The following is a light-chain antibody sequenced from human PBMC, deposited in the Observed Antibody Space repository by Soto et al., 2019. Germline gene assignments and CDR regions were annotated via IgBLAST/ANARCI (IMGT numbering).Light chain of an antibody. Sequence: DIQMTQSPSSLSASVGDRVTITCRASQSIGRFLNWHQQKPGKAPNVLINVASTLRSGVPSRFSGSGSGTDFNLTITSLGPEDFGTYFCQQCFTTPLTLGGGTTVDIK. CDR3: QQCFTTPLT. CDR2: VAS. J-gene: IGKJ4*01. CDR1: QSIGRF. V-gene: IGKV1-39*01.